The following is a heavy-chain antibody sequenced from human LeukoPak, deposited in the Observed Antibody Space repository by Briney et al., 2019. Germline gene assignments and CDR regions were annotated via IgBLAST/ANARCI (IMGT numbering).Heavy chain of an antibody. CDR3: ARDSYYFDY. D-gene: IGHD6-6*01. V-gene: IGHV1-46*01. J-gene: IGHJ4*02. CDR2: INPSGGST. CDR1: GYTFTNYY. Sequence: ASVKVSCKASGYTFTNYYIHWVRQAPGQGLECMGIINPSGGSTSYAQKFQGRVTMTTDTSTSTAYMELRSLRSDDTAVYYCARDSYYFDYWGQGTLVTVSS.